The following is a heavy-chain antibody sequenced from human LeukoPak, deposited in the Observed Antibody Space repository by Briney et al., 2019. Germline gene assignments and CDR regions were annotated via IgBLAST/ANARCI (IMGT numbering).Heavy chain of an antibody. CDR1: GYSISSGYY. J-gene: IGHJ6*03. Sequence: PSETLSLTCTVPGYSISSGYYWAWIRQPPGKGLEWIGSICHSGSTYYNPSLKSRVTISVDTSKHQFSLNLSSVTAADTAVYYCARAPGGYYYYYMDVWGKGTTVTVSS. CDR3: ARAPGGYYYYYMDV. V-gene: IGHV4-38-2*02. D-gene: IGHD1-26*01. CDR2: ICHSGST.